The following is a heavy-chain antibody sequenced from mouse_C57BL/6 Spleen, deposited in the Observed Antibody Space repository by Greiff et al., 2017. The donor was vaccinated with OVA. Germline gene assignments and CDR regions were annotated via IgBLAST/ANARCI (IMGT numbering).Heavy chain of an antibody. Sequence: EVQGVESGGDLVKPGGSLKLSCAASGFTFSSYGMSWVRQTPDKRLEWVATISSGGSYTYYPDSVKGRFTISRDNAKNTLYLQMSSLKSEDTAMYYCAREGLDYGGQGTTLTVSS. CDR3: AREGLDY. CDR1: GFTFSSYG. CDR2: ISSGGSYT. J-gene: IGHJ2*01. V-gene: IGHV5-6*01. D-gene: IGHD3-3*01.